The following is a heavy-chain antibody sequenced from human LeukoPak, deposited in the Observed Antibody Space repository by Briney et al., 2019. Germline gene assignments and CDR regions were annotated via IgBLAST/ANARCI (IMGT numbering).Heavy chain of an antibody. D-gene: IGHD3-9*01. Sequence: PSQTLSLTCTVSGGSISSGDYYWSWIRQPPGKGLEWIGYIYYSGSTYYNPSLKSRVTISVDPSKHQFSLRLSSVTAADTAVYYCARRGIGLVMDYWGQGTLVTVSS. J-gene: IGHJ4*02. V-gene: IGHV4-30-4*01. CDR2: IYYSGST. CDR1: GGSISSGDYY. CDR3: ARRGIGLVMDY.